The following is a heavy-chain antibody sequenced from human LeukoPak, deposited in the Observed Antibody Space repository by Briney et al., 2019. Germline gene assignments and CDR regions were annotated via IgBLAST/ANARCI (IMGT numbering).Heavy chain of an antibody. J-gene: IGHJ3*01. D-gene: IGHD2-8*01. V-gene: IGHV3-23*01. CDR1: GFAFSSDA. CDR2: IDISGDRT. Sequence: GGSLRLSCAASGFAFSSDAMTWVRQTPGKGLEWVSTIDISGDRTNYADSVKGRFTISRDNSKNTLYLQVNSLRVEDTAIYYCAKDVSNFIGASDAWGQGTMVTVSS. CDR3: AKDVSNFIGASDA.